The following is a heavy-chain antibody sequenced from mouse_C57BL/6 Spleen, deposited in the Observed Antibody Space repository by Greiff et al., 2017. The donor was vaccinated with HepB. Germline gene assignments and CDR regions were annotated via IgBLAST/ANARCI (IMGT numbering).Heavy chain of an antibody. J-gene: IGHJ1*03. CDR3: ATYDGYPYWYFDF. CDR1: GYTFTDYY. CDR2: INPNNGGT. D-gene: IGHD2-3*01. Sequence: EVQLQQSGPELVKPGASVKISCKASGYTFTDYYMNWVKQSHGKSLEWIGDINPNNGGTSYNQKFKGKATLTVDKSSSTAYMELRSLTSEDSAVYYCATYDGYPYWYFDFWGTGTTVTVSS. V-gene: IGHV1-26*01.